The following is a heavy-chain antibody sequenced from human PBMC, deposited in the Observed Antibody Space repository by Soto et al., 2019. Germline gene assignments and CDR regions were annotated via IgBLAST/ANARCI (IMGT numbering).Heavy chain of an antibody. Sequence: DVQLVESGGGLVQPGRSLRLSCAASGFTFDDYAMHWVRQAPGKGLEWVSGISWNSGSIGYADSVKGRFTISRDNAKNSLYLQMSSLRAEDTALYYCAKGVAAWGYFDYWGQGTLVTVSS. CDR2: ISWNSGSI. CDR1: GFTFDDYA. D-gene: IGHD2-15*01. V-gene: IGHV3-9*01. CDR3: AKGVAAWGYFDY. J-gene: IGHJ4*02.